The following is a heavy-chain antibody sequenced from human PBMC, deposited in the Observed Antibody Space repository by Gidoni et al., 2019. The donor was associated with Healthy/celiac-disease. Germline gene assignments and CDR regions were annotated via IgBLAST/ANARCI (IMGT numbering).Heavy chain of an antibody. Sequence: QVQLVQSGAEVKKPGASVKVSCKASGYTFTGYYMHWVRQAPGQGLEWMGWINPNSGGTNYAQKFQGWVTMTRDTSISTAYMELSRLRSDDTAVYYCARGSWVFGYGDYVNAFDIWGQGTMVTVSS. J-gene: IGHJ3*02. D-gene: IGHD4-17*01. CDR1: GYTFTGYY. V-gene: IGHV1-2*04. CDR3: ARGSWVFGYGDYVNAFDI. CDR2: INPNSGGT.